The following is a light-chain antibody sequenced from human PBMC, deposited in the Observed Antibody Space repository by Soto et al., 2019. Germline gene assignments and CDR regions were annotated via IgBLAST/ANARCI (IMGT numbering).Light chain of an antibody. Sequence: EMVMTQPPATLSVPPGERATLSCRASQSVSSNLAWYQQKPGQAPRLLIYGASTRATGIPARFSGSGSGTEFTLTISSLQSEDFAVYYCQQYNNWSVTFGGGTKVEIK. V-gene: IGKV3-15*01. CDR1: QSVSSN. J-gene: IGKJ4*01. CDR3: QQYNNWSVT. CDR2: GAS.